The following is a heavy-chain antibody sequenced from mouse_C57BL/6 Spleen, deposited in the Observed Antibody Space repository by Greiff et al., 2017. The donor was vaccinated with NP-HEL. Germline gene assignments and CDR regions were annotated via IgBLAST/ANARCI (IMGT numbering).Heavy chain of an antibody. Sequence: EVHLVESGGDLVKPGGSLKLSCAASGFTFSSYGMSWVRQTPDKRLEWVATISSGGSYTYYPDSVKGRFTISRDNAKNTLYLQMSSLKSEDTAMYYCARQVVQGAMDYWGQGTSVTVSS. V-gene: IGHV5-6*01. CDR1: GFTFSSYG. J-gene: IGHJ4*01. CDR3: ARQVVQGAMDY. CDR2: ISSGGSYT.